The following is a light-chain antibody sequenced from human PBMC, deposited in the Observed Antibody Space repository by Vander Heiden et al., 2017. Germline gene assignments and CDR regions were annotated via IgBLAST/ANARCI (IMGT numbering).Light chain of an antibody. V-gene: IGLV2-8*01. CDR2: EVN. CDR1: SSDIGGNNY. J-gene: IGLJ2*01. Sequence: QSALTQPPPASGSPGQSVAISCTGTSSDIGGNNYVSCYQQHPAKPTNLMIFEVNRRPAVIPDRFSGSKSGNTASLTVSGRQAEDEANYYCSSYAGANNVVFGGGTKLTVL. CDR3: SSYAGANNVV.